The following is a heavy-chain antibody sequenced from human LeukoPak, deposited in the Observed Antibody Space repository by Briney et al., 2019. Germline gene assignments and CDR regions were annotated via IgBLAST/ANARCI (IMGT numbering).Heavy chain of an antibody. Sequence: GGSLRLSCAASGFTFSSYAMSWVRQAPGKGLEWVSAISGSGGSTYYADSVKGRFTISRDNSKNTLYLQMNSLRAEDTAVYYCAKETAVVVAATPDAFDIWGQGTLVTVSS. CDR1: GFTFSSYA. D-gene: IGHD2-15*01. CDR2: ISGSGGST. J-gene: IGHJ3*02. V-gene: IGHV3-23*01. CDR3: AKETAVVVAATPDAFDI.